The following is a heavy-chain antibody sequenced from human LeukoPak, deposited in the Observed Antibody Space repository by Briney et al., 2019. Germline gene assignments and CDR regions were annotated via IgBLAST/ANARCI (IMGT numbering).Heavy chain of an antibody. CDR2: IYYRGST. J-gene: IGHJ5*02. CDR1: GGSISSDY. CDR3: AKEMYSSSSNWFDP. V-gene: IGHV4-59*01. Sequence: SETLSLTCTVSGGSISSDYWSWIRQPPGKGLEWIGYIYYRGSTNYNPSLKSRVTISVDTSKNQFSLKLSSVTAADTAVYYCAKEMYSSSSNWFDPWGQGTLVTVSS. D-gene: IGHD6-13*01.